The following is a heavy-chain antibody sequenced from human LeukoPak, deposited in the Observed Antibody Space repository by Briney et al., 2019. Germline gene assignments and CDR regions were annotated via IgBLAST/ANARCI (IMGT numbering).Heavy chain of an antibody. J-gene: IGHJ4*02. V-gene: IGHV3-7*01. D-gene: IGHD3-3*01. Sequence: GGSLRLSCAASGFTFSSYWMSWVRQAPGKGLEWVANIKQDGSEKYYVDSVKGRFTISRDNAKNSLYLQMNSLRAEDTAVYYCARDRYDFWSGSAFDYWGQGTLVTVSS. CDR3: ARDRYDFWSGSAFDY. CDR2: IKQDGSEK. CDR1: GFTFSSYW.